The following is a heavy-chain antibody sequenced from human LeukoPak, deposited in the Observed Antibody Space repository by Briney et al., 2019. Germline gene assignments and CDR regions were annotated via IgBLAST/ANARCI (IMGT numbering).Heavy chain of an antibody. V-gene: IGHV4-38-2*01. CDR3: TRFSTASSRPAYY. J-gene: IGHJ4*02. CDR1: GYPISSGYY. D-gene: IGHD1-14*01. CDR2: IYHSGIT. Sequence: PSETLSLTCAVSGYPISSGYYWGWIRQSPGKGLEWIGNIYHSGITHYNPSLQGRITLSVDTSKNQFSLNLSSVTAADTAVYYCTRFSTASSRPAYYWGQGTLVIVSS.